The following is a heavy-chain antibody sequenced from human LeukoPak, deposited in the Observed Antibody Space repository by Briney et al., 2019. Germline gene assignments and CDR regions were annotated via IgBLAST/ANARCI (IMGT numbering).Heavy chain of an antibody. CDR3: ARAPKNYYDSSGYYFDYFDY. J-gene: IGHJ4*02. CDR2: IYTSGST. Sequence: SSETLSLTCTVSGGSISSYYWSWIRQPAGKGLEWIGRIYTSGSTNYNPSLKSRVTMSVDTSKNQFSLKLSSVTAADTAVYYCARAPKNYYDSSGYYFDYFDYWGQGTLVTVSS. CDR1: GGSISSYY. D-gene: IGHD3-22*01. V-gene: IGHV4-4*07.